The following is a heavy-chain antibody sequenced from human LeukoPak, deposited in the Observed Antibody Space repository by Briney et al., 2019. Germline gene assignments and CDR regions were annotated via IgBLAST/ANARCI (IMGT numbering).Heavy chain of an antibody. J-gene: IGHJ5*02. CDR2: INTNTGNP. CDR3: ARAPPYYYDKGFDP. CDR1: GYTFTSYA. Sequence: RGSVKVSCKASGYTFTSYAMNWVRQAPGQRAEWVGWINTNTGNPSYAQGFTGRFVFSLDTSVSTAYQQISSLKAEDTAVYYCARAPPYYYDKGFDPWGQGTLVTVSS. D-gene: IGHD3-22*01. V-gene: IGHV7-4-1*02.